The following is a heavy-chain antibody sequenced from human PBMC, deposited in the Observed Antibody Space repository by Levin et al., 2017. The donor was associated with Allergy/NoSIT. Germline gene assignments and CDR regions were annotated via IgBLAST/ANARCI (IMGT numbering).Heavy chain of an antibody. CDR3: VRDTDHLDWFDP. CDR2: LKQDGSEM. Sequence: GGSLRLSCAASGFTFSNYWMSWVRQAPGKGLEWVASLKQDGSEMYYVDSVEGRFTISRDNAKQLVYLQMNSLRAEDTAMYYCVRDTDHLDWFDPWGQGTLVTVSS. J-gene: IGHJ5*02. V-gene: IGHV3-7*01. D-gene: IGHD1-14*01. CDR1: GFTFSNYW.